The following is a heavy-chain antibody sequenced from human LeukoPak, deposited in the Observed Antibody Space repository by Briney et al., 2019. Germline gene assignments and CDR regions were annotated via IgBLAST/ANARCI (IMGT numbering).Heavy chain of an antibody. J-gene: IGHJ4*02. CDR1: GYTFTSYY. CDR2: INPSGGST. V-gene: IGHV1-46*01. CDR3: ARTLYCSGGSCYSGFGY. Sequence: ASVKVSCKASGYTFTSYYMHWVRQAPGQGLEWMGIINPSGGSTSYAQKFQGRVTMTRDTSTNTVYMELSSLRSEDTAVYYCARTLYCSGGSCYSGFGYWGQGTLVTVSS. D-gene: IGHD2-15*01.